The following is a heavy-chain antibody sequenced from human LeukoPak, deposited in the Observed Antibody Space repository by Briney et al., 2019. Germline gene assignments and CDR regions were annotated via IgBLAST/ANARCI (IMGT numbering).Heavy chain of an antibody. CDR2: IYSGGST. CDR3: ARDYGDYRFDY. J-gene: IGHJ4*02. D-gene: IGHD4-17*01. CDR1: GFTFSSYA. Sequence: GGSLRLSCAASGFTFSSYAMSWVRQAPGKGLEWVSVIYSGGSTYYADSVKGRFTISRDNSKNTLYLQMNSLRAEDTAVYYCARDYGDYRFDYWGQGTLVTVSS. V-gene: IGHV3-66*01.